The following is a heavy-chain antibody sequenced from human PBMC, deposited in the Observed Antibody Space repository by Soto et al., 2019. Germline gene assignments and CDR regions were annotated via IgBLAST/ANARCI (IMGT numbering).Heavy chain of an antibody. V-gene: IGHV1-46*01. CDR2: INPSGGST. CDR3: ARGGGRRNDYYYGMDV. CDR1: GCTFTSYY. J-gene: IGHJ6*02. D-gene: IGHD3-10*01. Sequence: ASVKVSCKASGCTFTSYYMHWVRQAPGQGLEWMGIINPSGGSTSYAQKFQGRVTMTRDTSTSTVYMELSSLRSEDTAVYYCARGGGRRNDYYYGMDVWGQGTTVTVSS.